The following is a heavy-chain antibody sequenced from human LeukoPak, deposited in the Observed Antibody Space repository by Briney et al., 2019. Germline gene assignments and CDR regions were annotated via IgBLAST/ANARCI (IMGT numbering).Heavy chain of an antibody. V-gene: IGHV3-15*01. J-gene: IGHJ4*02. CDR1: GCTFTNAW. CDR2: IKSKTDGGTT. D-gene: IGHD3-10*01. CDR3: ATDARGIYGSGSFPWVDC. Sequence: PAGSLRLSCAASGCTFTNAWMRWVRQAPGQGLEWVGHIKSKTDGGTTDYAAPVKGRLTISTDDSKNTLYLQMNSLKSEDTAVYYCATDARGIYGSGSFPWVDCWGQGTLVTVSS.